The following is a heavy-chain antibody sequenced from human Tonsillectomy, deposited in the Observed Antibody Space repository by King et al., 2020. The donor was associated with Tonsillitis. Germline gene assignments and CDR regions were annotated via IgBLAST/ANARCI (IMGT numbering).Heavy chain of an antibody. J-gene: IGHJ4*02. V-gene: IGHV3-53*01. CDR2: IYSGGSA. CDR3: CLWFGELPIFDN. CDR1: GFTGRSNY. D-gene: IGHD3-10*01. Sequence: VQLVESVGGLIQPGGSLRLSCAASGFTGRSNYMSWGRQAPGKGLAWVSSIYSGGSAYSAYTVKGRFTISRDNSKNTLYLQMNSLRAEDTAVYYCCLWFGELPIFDNWGQGTLVIVSS.